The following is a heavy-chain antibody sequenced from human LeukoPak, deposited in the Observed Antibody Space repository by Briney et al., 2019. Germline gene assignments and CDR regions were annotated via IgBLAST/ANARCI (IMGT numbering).Heavy chain of an antibody. CDR2: LYGSGETT. D-gene: IGHD1-1*01. CDR1: GFTFSSYA. Sequence: GGSLRLSCAASGFTFSSYAMSWARQAPGKGLEWVLALYGSGETTYYADSVKGRFTVSRDNSKNTLYLQMDGLRAEDTAVYYCAKMAGMTRQVYYMDVWGKGATVTVSS. V-gene: IGHV3-23*01. CDR3: AKMAGMTRQVYYMDV. J-gene: IGHJ6*03.